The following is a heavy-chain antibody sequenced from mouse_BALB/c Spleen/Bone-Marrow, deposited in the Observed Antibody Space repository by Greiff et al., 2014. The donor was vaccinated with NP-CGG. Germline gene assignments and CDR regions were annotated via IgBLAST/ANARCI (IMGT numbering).Heavy chain of an antibody. Sequence: VQLQQSEPELVKPGASVKISCTGSGYAFSSSWMNWVKQRPGQGLEWIGRIYPGDGDTNSNGRFKGKATLTADRSSNTAYMQLSSLTSVDSAVYFCARSAYYGSSYGAMDYWGQGTSVTVSS. D-gene: IGHD1-1*01. CDR3: ARSAYYGSSYGAMDY. J-gene: IGHJ4*01. V-gene: IGHV1-82*01. CDR2: IYPGDGDT. CDR1: GYAFSSSW.